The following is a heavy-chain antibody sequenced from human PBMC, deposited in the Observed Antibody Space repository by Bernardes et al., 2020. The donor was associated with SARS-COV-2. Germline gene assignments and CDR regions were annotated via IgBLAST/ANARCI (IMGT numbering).Heavy chain of an antibody. Sequence: GRSLRLSCAASGFTVSTNHMNWVRQAPGKGPEWVSVLFRMGSASYADSVRGRFTISRDNSKNTVFLQMNSLRVEDTAVYYCARDRGGDGYSHFDYWGQGTLVTVSS. CDR3: ARDRGGDGYSHFDY. CDR1: GFTVSTNH. J-gene: IGHJ4*02. CDR2: LFRMGSA. V-gene: IGHV3-53*01. D-gene: IGHD5-18*01.